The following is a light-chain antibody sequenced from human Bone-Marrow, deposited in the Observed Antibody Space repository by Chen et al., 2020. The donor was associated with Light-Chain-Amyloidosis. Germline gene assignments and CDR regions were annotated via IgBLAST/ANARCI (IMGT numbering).Light chain of an antibody. CDR3: QVWGRSSDRPV. CDR1: NIGSTS. CDR2: DDS. J-gene: IGLJ3*02. V-gene: IGLV3-21*02. Sequence: SYVLTQPSSVSAAPGQTATIACGGNNIGSTSVHWYQPTPGQAPLLVVYDDSDRPSGIPERLSGSNSGNTATLAISRVEAGDEADYYCQVWGRSSDRPVFGGGTKLTVL.